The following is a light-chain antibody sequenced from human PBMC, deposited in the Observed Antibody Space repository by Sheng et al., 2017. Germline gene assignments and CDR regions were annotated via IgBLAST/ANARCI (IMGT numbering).Light chain of an antibody. CDR2: YDD. CDR1: GSNIGNNV. J-gene: IGLJ2*01. V-gene: IGLV1-36*01. CDR3: SAWEDSLNGQV. Sequence: QSLLTQPPSVSEAPGQRVTISCSGSGSNIGNNVVNWYQQLPGKAPKLLIYYDDLLPSGVSDRFSGSKSGTSASLAISGLQSEDEADYYCSAWEDSLNGQVFGGGTKLTVL.